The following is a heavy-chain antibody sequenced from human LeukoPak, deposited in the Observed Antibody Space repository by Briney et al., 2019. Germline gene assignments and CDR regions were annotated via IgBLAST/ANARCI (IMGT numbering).Heavy chain of an antibody. J-gene: IGHJ4*02. CDR1: GYTFTGYY. D-gene: IGHD3-22*01. CDR2: INPNSGGT. CDR3: ARGFTITMIPASNFDY. Sequence: ASVKVSCKASGYTFTGYYMHWVRQAPGQGLEWMGWINPNSGGTNYAQKFQGRVTMTRDTYISTAYMELSRLRSNDTAVYYCARGFTITMIPASNFDYWGQGTLVTVSS. V-gene: IGHV1-2*02.